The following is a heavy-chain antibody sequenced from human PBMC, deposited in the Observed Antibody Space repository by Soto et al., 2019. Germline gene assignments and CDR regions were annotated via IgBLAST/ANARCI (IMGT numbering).Heavy chain of an antibody. Sequence: SVTQSVTCTVAGGSISSHYCSWIRQPPGKGLEWIGYIYYSGSTNYSPSLKSRVTISVDTSKNPFSLKLSSVTAADTAVYYCARVRAYSSSWYGNWFDPWGQGTLVTVSS. CDR1: GGSISSHY. D-gene: IGHD6-13*01. V-gene: IGHV4-59*11. CDR2: IYYSGST. CDR3: ARVRAYSSSWYGNWFDP. J-gene: IGHJ5*02.